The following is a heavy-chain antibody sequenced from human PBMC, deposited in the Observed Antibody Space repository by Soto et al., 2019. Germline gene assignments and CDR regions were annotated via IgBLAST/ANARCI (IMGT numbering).Heavy chain of an antibody. CDR1: GFPFSIHW. J-gene: IGHJ4*02. CDR3: AGGSY. Sequence: EMHLVESGGGLVQPGGSLRLSCAASGFPFSIHWMNWVRQAPGKGLEWVANLNQNGREKYYVDSVKGRFPISRDNAKNSRSLQMHSLRAEDTAGYYCAGGSYWGQGNLGTVSS. CDR2: LNQNGREK. V-gene: IGHV3-7*01.